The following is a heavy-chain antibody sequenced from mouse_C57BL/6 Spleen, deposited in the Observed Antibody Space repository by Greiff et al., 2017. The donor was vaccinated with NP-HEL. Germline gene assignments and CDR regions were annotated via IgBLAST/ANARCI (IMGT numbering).Heavy chain of an antibody. CDR2: INPNNGGT. CDR1: GYTFTDYY. CDR3: AREGGFTTVVGGAMDY. V-gene: IGHV1-26*01. J-gene: IGHJ4*01. Sequence: VQLQQSGPELVKPGASVKISCKASGYTFTDYYMNWVKQSHGKSLEWIGDINPNNGGTSYNQKFKGKATLTVDKSSSTAYMELRSLTSEDSAVYYCAREGGFTTVVGGAMDYWGQGTSVTVSS. D-gene: IGHD1-1*01.